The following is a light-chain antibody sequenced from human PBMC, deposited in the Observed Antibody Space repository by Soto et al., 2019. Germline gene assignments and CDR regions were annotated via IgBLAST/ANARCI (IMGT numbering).Light chain of an antibody. CDR3: SSYTSSTFVV. J-gene: IGLJ2*01. V-gene: IGLV2-14*01. Sequence: QSVLTQPASVSGSPGQSITISCTGTSSDVGGYNYVSWYQQHPGKAPKLMIYEVSKRPSGVSNRFSGSKSGNTASLTISGLQAEDEADYYCSSYTSSTFVVFGGGTKVTVL. CDR2: EVS. CDR1: SSDVGGYNY.